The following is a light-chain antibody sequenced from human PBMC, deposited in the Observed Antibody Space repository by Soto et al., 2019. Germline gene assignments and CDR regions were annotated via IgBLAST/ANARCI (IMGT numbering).Light chain of an antibody. CDR3: QQYNNWPPWT. Sequence: EVVMTQSPATLSVSPGERVTLSCRASQGVSRDLAWYQQKPGQAPRLLIYDASTRATGIPARFSGSGFGTEFTLTISSLQSEDVAVYYCQQYNNWPPWTFGQGTKVEIK. V-gene: IGKV3-15*01. CDR2: DAS. CDR1: QGVSRD. J-gene: IGKJ1*01.